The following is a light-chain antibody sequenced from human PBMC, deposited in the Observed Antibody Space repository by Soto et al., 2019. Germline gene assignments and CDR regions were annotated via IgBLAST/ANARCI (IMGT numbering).Light chain of an antibody. Sequence: QPVLTQPASVSGSPGQSITISCTGTGSDVGNYNYVSWYQQHPGKAPKLIIYGVSNRPSGVSNRFSGSKSGNAASLTISGLQAEDEADYYCSSYTSYTTLWVFGGGTKVTVL. J-gene: IGLJ3*02. CDR2: GVS. CDR1: GSDVGNYNY. CDR3: SSYTSYTTLWV. V-gene: IGLV2-14*01.